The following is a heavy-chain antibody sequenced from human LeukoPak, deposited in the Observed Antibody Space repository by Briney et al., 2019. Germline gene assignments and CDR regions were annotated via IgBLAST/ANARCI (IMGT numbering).Heavy chain of an antibody. J-gene: IGHJ4*02. D-gene: IGHD2-2*01. CDR3: ARPATPGYCSSASCQIPMPDY. V-gene: IGHV3-33*01. CDR2: IWFDGSKK. CDR1: GFIFYNYA. Sequence: GGSLRLSCAASGFIFYNYAFHWVRQAPGKGLEWVAVIWFDGSKKYYADSGKGRFTISRDNSRSTLYLQINTLRPEDTALYYCARPATPGYCSSASCQIPMPDYWGQGTLVTVSS.